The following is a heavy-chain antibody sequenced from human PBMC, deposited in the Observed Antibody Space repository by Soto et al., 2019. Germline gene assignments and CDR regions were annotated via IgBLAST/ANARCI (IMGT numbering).Heavy chain of an antibody. D-gene: IGHD6-19*01. CDR2: ISYDGSNK. CDR1: GFTFSSYA. J-gene: IGHJ6*02. CDR3: ARVVAPERHSSGWYGVNYYGMDV. V-gene: IGHV3-30-3*01. Sequence: GGSLRLSCAASGFTFSSYAMHWVRQAPGKGLEWVAVISYDGSNKYYADSVKGRFTISRDNSKNTLYLQMNSLRAEDTAVYYCARVVAPERHSSGWYGVNYYGMDVWGQGTTVTVSS.